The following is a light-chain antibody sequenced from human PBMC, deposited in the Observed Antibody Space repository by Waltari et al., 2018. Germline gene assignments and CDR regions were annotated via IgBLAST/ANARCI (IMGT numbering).Light chain of an antibody. Sequence: SYELTQPPSVSVSPGQRATITCSADNLARKYVCWYQQKAGQSPVLVMYQDSNRTSGSPDRFSGSNCGNTATLTSSETQTMDEADYYCQAWDSSSVVFGGGSKLTVL. CDR2: QDS. J-gene: IGLJ3*02. V-gene: IGLV3-1*01. CDR1: NLARKY. CDR3: QAWDSSSVV.